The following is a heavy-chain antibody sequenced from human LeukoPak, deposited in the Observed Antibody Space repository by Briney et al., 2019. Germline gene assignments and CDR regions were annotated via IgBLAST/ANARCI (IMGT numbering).Heavy chain of an antibody. J-gene: IGHJ4*02. CDR2: IYYSGST. CDR3: ARVVGRDGFDY. CDR1: GGSISSYY. V-gene: IGHV4-59*01. Sequence: SETLSLTCTVSGGSISSYYWSWIRQPPGKGLEWIGYIYYSGSTNYNPSPKSRVTISVDTSKNQFSLKLSSVTAADTAVYYCARVVGRDGFDYWGQGTLVTVSS. D-gene: IGHD3-10*01.